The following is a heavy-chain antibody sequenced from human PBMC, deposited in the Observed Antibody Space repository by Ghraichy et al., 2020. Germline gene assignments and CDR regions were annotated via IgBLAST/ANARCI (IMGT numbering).Heavy chain of an antibody. CDR1: GFTFSAYA. V-gene: IGHV3-23*01. CDR2: ISGSGGST. D-gene: IGHD2-21*02. J-gene: IGHJ5*02. Sequence: GGSLRLSCAASGFTFSAYAMSWVRQTPGKGLEWVSDISGSGGSTNYADSVKGRFTISRDNSKNTLYLHMSSLRAEDMAVYYCAKWSTLTANWFDPRGQGTLVTVSS. CDR3: AKWSTLTANWFDP.